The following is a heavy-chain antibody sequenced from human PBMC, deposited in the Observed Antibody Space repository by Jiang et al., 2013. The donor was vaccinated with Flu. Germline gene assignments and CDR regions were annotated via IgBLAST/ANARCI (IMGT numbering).Heavy chain of an antibody. D-gene: IGHD6-19*01. Sequence: RESLKISCKASGYYLSNSWIAWVRQMPGKGLEWMGIIYPGDSDTTYSPSFQGQVTISADKSLNTAYLQWSSLKASDTASYYCASSSDHYSLYYFDAWGQGTLVTVSS. CDR2: IYPGDSDT. CDR3: ASSSDHYSLYYFDA. J-gene: IGHJ4*02. V-gene: IGHV5-51*01. CDR1: GYYLSNSW.